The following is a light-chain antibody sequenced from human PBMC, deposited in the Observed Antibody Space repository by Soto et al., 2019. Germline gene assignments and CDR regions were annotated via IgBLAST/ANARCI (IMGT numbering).Light chain of an antibody. CDR1: QSVTTY. Sequence: EIVLTQSPATLSLSPGERATLSCRALQSVTTYLSWYQQKPGQAHRLIIYDASTRATDIPARFSGSGSGTDFTLTITSLEPEDFAVYYCQQRGHCPRTVGQGTKLEIK. J-gene: IGKJ2*01. CDR3: QQRGHCPRT. V-gene: IGKV3-11*01. CDR2: DAS.